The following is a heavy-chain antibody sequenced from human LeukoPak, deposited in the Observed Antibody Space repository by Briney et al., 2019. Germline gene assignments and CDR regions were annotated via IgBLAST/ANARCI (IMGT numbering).Heavy chain of an antibody. Sequence: GASVKVSCKASGYTFTSYDINWVRQATGQGLEWMGWMNPNSGNTGYAQKFQGRVTMTRNTSISTAYMELSSLRSEDTAVYYCARTVGSAAYYYYGMDVWGQGTTVTVSS. CDR2: MNPNSGNT. CDR3: ARTVGSAAYYYYGMDV. D-gene: IGHD1-26*01. V-gene: IGHV1-8*01. CDR1: GYTFTSYD. J-gene: IGHJ6*02.